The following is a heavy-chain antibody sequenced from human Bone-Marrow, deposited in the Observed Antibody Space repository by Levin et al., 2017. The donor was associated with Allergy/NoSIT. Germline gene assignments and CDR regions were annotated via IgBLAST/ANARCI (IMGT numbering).Heavy chain of an antibody. CDR3: ARSNPARDAFDF. CDR1: GGSISSGDYY. V-gene: IGHV4-31*03. Sequence: PSETLSLTCTVSGGSISSGDYYWSWIRQDPGKGLDWIGYIYYNGRSYYNPSLQSRVTISLDTSKNQFSLKVNSVTAADTAVYYCARSNPARDAFDFWGQGTMVTVSS. CDR2: IYYNGRS. D-gene: IGHD2-2*01. J-gene: IGHJ3*01.